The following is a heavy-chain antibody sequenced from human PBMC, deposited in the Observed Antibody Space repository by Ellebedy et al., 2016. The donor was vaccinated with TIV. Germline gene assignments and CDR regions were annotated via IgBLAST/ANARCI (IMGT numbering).Heavy chain of an antibody. D-gene: IGHD3-10*01. V-gene: IGHV5-51*01. CDR1: GYSFTSYW. CDR3: ASSVVRGGLSIDDSDFDY. J-gene: IGHJ4*02. CDR2: IYPGDSDT. Sequence: GESLKISCKGSGYSFTSYWIGWVRQMPGKGLEWMGIIYPGDSDTRYSPSFQGQVTISADKSISTAYLQWSSLKASDTAVYYCASSVVRGGLSIDDSDFDYWGQGTLVTVSS.